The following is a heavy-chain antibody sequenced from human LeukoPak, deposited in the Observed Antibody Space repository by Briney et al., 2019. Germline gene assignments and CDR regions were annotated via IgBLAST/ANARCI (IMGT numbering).Heavy chain of an antibody. CDR3: AKRDSGYDSGWYYFDY. Sequence: PGRSLRLSCAASGFTFSSYAMHWVRQAPGKGLEWVAVISYDGSNKYYADSVKGRFTISRDNSKNTLYLQMNSLRAEDTAIFYCAKRDSGYDSGWYYFDYWGQGTLVTVSS. D-gene: IGHD6-13*01. J-gene: IGHJ4*02. CDR1: GFTFSSYA. CDR2: ISYDGSNK. V-gene: IGHV3-30-3*02.